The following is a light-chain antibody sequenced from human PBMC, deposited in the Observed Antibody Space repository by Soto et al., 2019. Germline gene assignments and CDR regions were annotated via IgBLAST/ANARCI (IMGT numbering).Light chain of an antibody. CDR1: QSISSY. Sequence: DIQRTESPSSLSASLGDRLTSSWRASQSISSYLNWYQQKPWTSTHLLIYAASSLQSWVPSRFSGSGSGTDFPLTIRSMQPEDFETYYSQKSYSTPTFGQGTRMEIK. V-gene: IGKV1-39*01. CDR2: AAS. J-gene: IGKJ5*01. CDR3: QKSYSTPT.